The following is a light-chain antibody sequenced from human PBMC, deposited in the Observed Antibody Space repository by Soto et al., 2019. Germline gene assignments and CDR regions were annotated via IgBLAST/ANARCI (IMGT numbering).Light chain of an antibody. Sequence: EIVLTQSPGTLSLSPGERATISCRASQSVSNYLAWYQRKPGQAPRLLIYGASSRATGIPDRFSGSGSGTDFTLTISRLVPEDFAVYYCHQYGGSPQTFGQGTKVDIK. CDR2: GAS. CDR1: QSVSNY. V-gene: IGKV3-20*01. CDR3: HQYGGSPQT. J-gene: IGKJ1*01.